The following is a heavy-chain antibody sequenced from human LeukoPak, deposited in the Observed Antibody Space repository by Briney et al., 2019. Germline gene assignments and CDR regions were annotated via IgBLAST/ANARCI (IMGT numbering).Heavy chain of an antibody. CDR2: IYYSGST. D-gene: IGHD2-15*01. J-gene: IGHJ4*02. V-gene: IGHV4-30-4*01. Sequence: SETLSLTCTVSGGSISSGDYYWSWIRQPPGKGLEWIGYIYYSGSTYYNPSPKSRVTISVDTSKNQFSLKLSSVTAADTAVYYCARDRGYCSGGSCHHFDYWGQGTLVTVSS. CDR1: GGSISSGDYY. CDR3: ARDRGYCSGGSCHHFDY.